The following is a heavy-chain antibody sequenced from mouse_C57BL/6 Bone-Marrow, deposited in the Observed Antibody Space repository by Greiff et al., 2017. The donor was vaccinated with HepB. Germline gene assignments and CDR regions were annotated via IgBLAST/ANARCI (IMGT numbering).Heavy chain of an antibody. CDR2: SRNKANDYTT. CDR1: GFTFSDFY. CDR3: ARDALLDV. Sequence: EVKLMESGGGLVQSGRSLRLSCATSGFTFSDFYMEWVRQAPGKGLEWIAASRNKANDYTTEYSASVKGRFIVSRDTSQSILYLQMNALRAEDTAIYYCARDALLDVWGTGTTVTVSS. V-gene: IGHV7-1*01. J-gene: IGHJ1*03.